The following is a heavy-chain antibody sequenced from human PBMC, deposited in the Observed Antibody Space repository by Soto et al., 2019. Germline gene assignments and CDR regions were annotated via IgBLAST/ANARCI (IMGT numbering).Heavy chain of an antibody. CDR2: ISAHNGNT. CDR3: ARGRYGDY. V-gene: IGHV1-18*01. J-gene: IGHJ4*02. D-gene: IGHD1-1*01. CDR1: GYAFTTYG. Sequence: QVHLVQSGAEVKKPGASVKVSCKGSGYAFTTYGITWVRQAPGQGLEWMGWISAHNGNTNYAQKIQGRVTVTRDTSTSTAHMELRSLRSDDTAVYYCARGRYGDYWGQGALVTVSS.